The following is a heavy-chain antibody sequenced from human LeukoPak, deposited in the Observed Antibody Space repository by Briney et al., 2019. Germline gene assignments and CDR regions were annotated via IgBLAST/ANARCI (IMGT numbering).Heavy chain of an antibody. J-gene: IGHJ4*02. CDR1: GGSISSRSYY. CDR3: ARHRRDSAAARYFDY. V-gene: IGHV4-39*01. CDR2: IFYSGST. D-gene: IGHD6-13*01. Sequence: SETLSLTCTVSGGSISSRSYYWGWLRQPPGKGLEWIVSIFYSGSTYHNPSLKSRVTISVDTSKSQFSLKLSSVTAADTAVYYCARHRRDSAAARYFDYWGQGTLVTVSS.